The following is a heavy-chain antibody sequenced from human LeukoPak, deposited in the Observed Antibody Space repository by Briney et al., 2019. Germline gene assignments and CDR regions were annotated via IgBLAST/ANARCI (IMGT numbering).Heavy chain of an antibody. V-gene: IGHV3-23*01. Sequence: GGSLRLSCAAPGFTFSSYAMSWVRQAPGKGLEWVSAISGSGGSTYYADSVKGRFTISRDNSKNTLYLQMNSLRAEDTAVYYCAKDRSLLWFGELLITPFDYWGQGTLVTVSS. D-gene: IGHD3-10*01. CDR1: GFTFSSYA. CDR3: AKDRSLLWFGELLITPFDY. CDR2: ISGSGGST. J-gene: IGHJ4*02.